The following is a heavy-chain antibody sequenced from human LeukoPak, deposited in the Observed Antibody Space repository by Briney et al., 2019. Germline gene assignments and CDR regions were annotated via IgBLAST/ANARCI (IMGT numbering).Heavy chain of an antibody. CDR3: ATLGVVIGDDAFDI. J-gene: IGHJ3*02. CDR2: ISSSSSYI. CDR1: GFTFSSYS. V-gene: IGHV3-21*01. D-gene: IGHD3-3*01. Sequence: GGSLRLSCAASGFTFSSYSMNWVRQAPGKGLEWVSSISSSSSYIYCADSVKGRFTISRDNAKNSLYLQMNSLRAEDTAVYYCATLGVVIGDDAFDIWGQGTMVTVSS.